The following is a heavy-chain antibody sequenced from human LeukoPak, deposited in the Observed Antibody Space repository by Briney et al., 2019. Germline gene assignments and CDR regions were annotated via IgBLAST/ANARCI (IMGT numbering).Heavy chain of an antibody. CDR2: ISSTGSYI. J-gene: IGHJ5*02. CDR1: GFNLNSYM. D-gene: IGHD1-1*01. Sequence: PGGSLRLSCAASGFNLNSYMLNWVRQAPGKGLEWVSSISSTGSYIYYADSVKGRFTISRDNPGNVVYLQMDSLRAEDTAVYYCTRVAQSGPTGWFDPWGQGTLVTVSS. CDR3: TRVAQSGPTGWFDP. V-gene: IGHV3-21*03.